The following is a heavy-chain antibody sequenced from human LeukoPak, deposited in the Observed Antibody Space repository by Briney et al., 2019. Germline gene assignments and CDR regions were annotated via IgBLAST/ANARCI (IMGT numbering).Heavy chain of an antibody. J-gene: IGHJ4*02. CDR1: GGSISSYY. Sequence: SETLSLTCTVSGGSISSYYWSWIRQPPGKGLEWIGYIYYSGSTNYNPSLKSRVTISVDTSKNQFSLKLSSVTAADTAVYYCARGYVDAPLDWGQGTLVTVSS. D-gene: IGHD5-12*01. CDR3: ARGYVDAPLD. V-gene: IGHV4-59*01. CDR2: IYYSGST.